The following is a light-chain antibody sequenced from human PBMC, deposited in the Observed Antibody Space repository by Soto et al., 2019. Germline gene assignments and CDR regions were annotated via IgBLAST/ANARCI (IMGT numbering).Light chain of an antibody. Sequence: QSALTQPPSASGTPGQRVAISCSGSSSNIGSNAVNWYQQLPGAAPKLLIYKNNLRPSGVPDRFSGSKSGASASLAISGLQSEDESDYYCAAWDDSLKGLVFGGVTKLTVL. CDR2: KNN. CDR1: SSNIGSNA. V-gene: IGLV1-44*01. J-gene: IGLJ3*02. CDR3: AAWDDSLKGLV.